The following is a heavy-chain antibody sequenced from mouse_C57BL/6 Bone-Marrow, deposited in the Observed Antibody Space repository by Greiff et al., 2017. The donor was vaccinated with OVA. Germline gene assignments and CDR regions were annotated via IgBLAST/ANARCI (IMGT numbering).Heavy chain of an antibody. D-gene: IGHD1-1*01. Sequence: QVQLKESGAELVKPGASVKMSCKASGYTFTSYWITWVKQRPGQGLEWIGDIYPGSGSTNYNEKFKSKATLTVDTSSSTAYMQLSSLTSEDSAVYYCAREGITTVLNPWYWGQGTTLTVSS. CDR3: AREGITTVLNPWY. J-gene: IGHJ2*01. V-gene: IGHV1-55*01. CDR1: GYTFTSYW. CDR2: IYPGSGST.